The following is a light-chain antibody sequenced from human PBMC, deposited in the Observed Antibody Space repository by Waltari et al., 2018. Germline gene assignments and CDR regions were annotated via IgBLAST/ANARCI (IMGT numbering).Light chain of an antibody. Sequence: QSALTHPASVSGSPGQSITIPFTGPSSDVGSNHLVSWYQQHQGQAPKVVIYEGSERPSGISNRFSGSKSGITASLTISGLQPEDEADYYCCSYAGSGTFVVFGGGTKLTVL. CDR1: SSDVGSNHL. CDR2: EGS. J-gene: IGLJ2*01. CDR3: CSYAGSGTFVV. V-gene: IGLV2-23*03.